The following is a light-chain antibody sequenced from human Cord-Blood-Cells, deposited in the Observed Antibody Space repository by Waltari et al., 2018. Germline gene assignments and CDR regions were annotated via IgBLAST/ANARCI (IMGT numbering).Light chain of an antibody. Sequence: AIQLTQSPSHPSVSARERIHITCRASQGISSALAWYQQKPGKAPKLLIYDASSLASGVPSRFSGSGSGTDFTLTISSLQPEDFATYYCQQFNSYPYTFGQGTKLEIK. J-gene: IGKJ2*01. CDR3: QQFNSYPYT. V-gene: IGKV1-13*02. CDR2: DAS. CDR1: QGISSA.